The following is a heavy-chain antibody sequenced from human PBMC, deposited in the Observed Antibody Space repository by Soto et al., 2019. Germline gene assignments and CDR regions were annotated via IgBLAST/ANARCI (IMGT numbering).Heavy chain of an antibody. CDR3: ARDLGYYDSSGYFDY. V-gene: IGHV3-11*01. Sequence: QVQLVESGGGLVKPGGSLRLSCAASGFTFSDYYMSWIRQAPGKGLEWVSYISSSDSIIYYADSVKGRFTISRDNAKKSVYLQLNSLRAADTAVYYCARDLGYYDSSGYFDYWGQGTLVTVSS. D-gene: IGHD3-22*01. CDR1: GFTFSDYY. CDR2: ISSSDSII. J-gene: IGHJ4*02.